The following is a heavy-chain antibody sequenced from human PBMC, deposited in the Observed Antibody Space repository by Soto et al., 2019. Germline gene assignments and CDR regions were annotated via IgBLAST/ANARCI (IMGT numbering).Heavy chain of an antibody. CDR3: TTCYCSGGSCYYAFDI. J-gene: IGHJ3*02. CDR2: IKSKTDGGTT. CDR1: GFTLKNAW. D-gene: IGHD2-15*01. V-gene: IGHV3-15*07. Sequence: PGGSLGLSCAASGFTLKNAWMNWVRQAPGKGLEWVGRIKSKTDGGTTDYAAPVKGRFTISRDDSKNTLYLQMNSLKTEDTAVYYCTTCYCSGGSCYYAFDIWGQGTMVTVSS.